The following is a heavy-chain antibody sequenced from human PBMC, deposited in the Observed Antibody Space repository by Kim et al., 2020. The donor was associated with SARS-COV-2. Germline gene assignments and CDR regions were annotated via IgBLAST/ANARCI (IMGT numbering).Heavy chain of an antibody. CDR3: ARDYLSGGDLDY. CDR1: GFAFSSYG. J-gene: IGHJ4*02. V-gene: IGHV3-33*01. Sequence: GGSLRLSSAASGFAFSSYGIHWVRQAPGKGLEWVALIWYDASNKYYADSVKGRFTISRDNSKNTLYLQMNSLRAEDTAVYYCARDYLSGGDLDYWGQGTL. D-gene: IGHD2-21*02. CDR2: IWYDASNK.